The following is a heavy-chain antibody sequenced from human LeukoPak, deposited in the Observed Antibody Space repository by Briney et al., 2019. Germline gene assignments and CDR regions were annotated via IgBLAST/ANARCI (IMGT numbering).Heavy chain of an antibody. D-gene: IGHD6-19*01. Sequence: ERSLRLSCAASGFTFSSYAMHWVRQAPGKGLEWVAVISYDGSNKYYADSVKGRFTNSRDNSKNTLYLQMNSLRPEDTAVYYCAKSLSSGWSSYYFGDWGQGALVTVSS. CDR3: AKSLSSGWSSYYFGD. CDR2: ISYDGSNK. J-gene: IGHJ4*02. CDR1: GFTFSSYA. V-gene: IGHV3-30*04.